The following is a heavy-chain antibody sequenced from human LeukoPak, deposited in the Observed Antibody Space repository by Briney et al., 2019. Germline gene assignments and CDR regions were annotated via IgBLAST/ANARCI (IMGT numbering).Heavy chain of an antibody. D-gene: IGHD2-15*01. V-gene: IGHV3-21*01. CDR2: ISTSSSYI. CDR1: GFTFSTYS. J-gene: IGHJ4*02. Sequence: GGSLRLSCAASGFTFSTYSMNWVRQAPGKGLEWVSYISTSSSYIHYADSVNGRFTISRDNAKNSLYLQMNSLRAEDTAVYYCGRQAAPDYWGQGILVTVSS. CDR3: GRQAAPDY.